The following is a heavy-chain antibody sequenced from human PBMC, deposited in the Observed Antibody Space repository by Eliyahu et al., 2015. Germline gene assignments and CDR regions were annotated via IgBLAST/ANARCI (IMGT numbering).Heavy chain of an antibody. CDR3: AASSWQDFDY. CDR1: YY. Sequence: YYWGWIRQPPGKGLEWIGTIYYSGSTYYNPSLKSRVTISVDTSKNQFSLNLSSVTAADTAVYYCAASSWQDFDYWGQGTLVAASS. V-gene: IGHV4-39*01. CDR2: IYYSGST. D-gene: IGHD6-13*01. J-gene: IGHJ4*02.